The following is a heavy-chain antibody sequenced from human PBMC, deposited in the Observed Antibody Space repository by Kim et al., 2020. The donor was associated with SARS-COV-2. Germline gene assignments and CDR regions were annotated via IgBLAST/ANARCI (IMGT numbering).Heavy chain of an antibody. Sequence: SETLSLTCDVYGGSFSGHYWSWIRQPPGKGLEWIGEINHSGTTTQKPSLRSRVTISVDTSKNQFSLKLSSVTAADTAVYYCARRVFRYYYYYGLDVWGQGTTVTVSS. J-gene: IGHJ6*02. CDR3: ARRVFRYYYYYGLDV. V-gene: IGHV4-34*01. CDR1: GGSFSGHY. D-gene: IGHD1-20*01. CDR2: INHSGTT.